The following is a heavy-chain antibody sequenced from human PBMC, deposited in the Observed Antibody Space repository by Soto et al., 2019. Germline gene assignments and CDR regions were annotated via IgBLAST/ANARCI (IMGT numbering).Heavy chain of an antibody. J-gene: IGHJ4*02. D-gene: IGHD1-1*01. CDR1: GYIFTNYA. V-gene: IGHV1-3*01. CDR2: IDAGNGNT. CDR3: ARDRTVQLERRGAPDY. Sequence: QVQLVQSGAEVKKPGASVKVSCKASGYIFTNYALHWVRQAPGQSLEWMGWIDAGNGNTEYSQKFQGRVTISRDTSASTAYRELSSLRSEDTAVFYCARDRTVQLERRGAPDYWGQGTLVTVSS.